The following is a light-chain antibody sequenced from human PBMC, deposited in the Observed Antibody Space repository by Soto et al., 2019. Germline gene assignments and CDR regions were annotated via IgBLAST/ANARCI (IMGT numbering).Light chain of an antibody. J-gene: IGKJ5*01. Sequence: EIVLTQSPGTLSLSPGERATLSCRASQTVTSTYLAWYQLKPGQAPRLLIYGASSRATGIPDRFSGSGSGTDSTLTISRLEPEDFAVYYCQQYGSSPITFGQGTRLEIK. V-gene: IGKV3-20*01. CDR3: QQYGSSPIT. CDR1: QTVTSTY. CDR2: GAS.